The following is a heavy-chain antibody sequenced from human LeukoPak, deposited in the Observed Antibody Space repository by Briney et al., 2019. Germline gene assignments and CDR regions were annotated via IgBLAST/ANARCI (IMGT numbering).Heavy chain of an antibody. J-gene: IGHJ3*02. CDR3: AKPARTGAFDI. V-gene: IGHV3-23*01. CDR2: ISGSGGNT. D-gene: IGHD3/OR15-3a*01. Sequence: GGSLRLSCAASGSTFNNYAMNWVRQAPGKGLEWVSSISGSGGNTYYADSVKGRFTISRDNSKNTLYLQMNSLRAEDTAVYYCAKPARTGAFDIWGQGTMITVSS. CDR1: GSTFNNYA.